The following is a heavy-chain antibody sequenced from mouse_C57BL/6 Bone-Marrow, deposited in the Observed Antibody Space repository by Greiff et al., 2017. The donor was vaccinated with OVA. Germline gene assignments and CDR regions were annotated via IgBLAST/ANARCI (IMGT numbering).Heavy chain of an antibody. D-gene: IGHD2-1*01. CDR3: ARRNMGNTEDYYFDY. Sequence: VQLQESDAELVKPGASVKISCKVSGYTFTDHTIHWMKQRPEQGLEWIGYIYPRDGSTKYNEKFKGKATLTADKSSSTAYMQLNSLTSEDSAVYFCARRNMGNTEDYYFDYWGQGTTLTVSS. CDR2: IYPRDGST. CDR1: GYTFTDHT. J-gene: IGHJ2*01. V-gene: IGHV1-78*01.